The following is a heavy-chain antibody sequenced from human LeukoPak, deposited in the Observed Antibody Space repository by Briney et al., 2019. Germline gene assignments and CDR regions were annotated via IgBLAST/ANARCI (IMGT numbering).Heavy chain of an antibody. J-gene: IGHJ3*02. CDR2: ILYEGSNK. CDR3: AKAQVGAILHAFDI. V-gene: IGHV3-30*18. D-gene: IGHD1-26*01. Sequence: PGGSLRLSCAASGFTFSSYGMHWVRQAPGKGLEWVAVILYEGSNKYYVDSVKGRFTISRDNSKNTLYLQMNSLRAEDTAVYYCAKAQVGAILHAFDIWGQGTMVTVSS. CDR1: GFTFSSYG.